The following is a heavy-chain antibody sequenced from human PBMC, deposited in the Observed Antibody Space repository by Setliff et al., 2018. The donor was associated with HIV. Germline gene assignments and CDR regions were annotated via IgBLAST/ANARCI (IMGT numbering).Heavy chain of an antibody. V-gene: IGHV4-34*01. CDR2: INHSGST. D-gene: IGHD6-6*01. CDR3: ARRPYYFDS. J-gene: IGHJ4*02. CDR1: GGSFSGYY. Sequence: PSETLSLTCAVYGGSFSGYYWSWIRQPPGRGLEWIGEINHSGSTNYNPSLKSRVTISVDTSKNQFSLKVTSVTAADTAVYYCARRPYYFDSWGQGTLVTVSS.